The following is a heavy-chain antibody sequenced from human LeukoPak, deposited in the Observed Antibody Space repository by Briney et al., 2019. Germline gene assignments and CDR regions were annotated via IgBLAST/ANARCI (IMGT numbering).Heavy chain of an antibody. J-gene: IGHJ4*02. V-gene: IGHV4-59*07. CDR2: IYYSGST. Sequence: SDILSLTXTVSGGSLRSYYWSWIRQPPGKGLEWIGYIYYSGSTNYNPSLKSRLTISVDTSKNQFSLKLSSVTAADTAVYYCARMGYDMVRGVTDRYYFDYWGQGTLVTVSS. D-gene: IGHD3-10*01. CDR1: GGSLRSYY. CDR3: ARMGYDMVRGVTDRYYFDY.